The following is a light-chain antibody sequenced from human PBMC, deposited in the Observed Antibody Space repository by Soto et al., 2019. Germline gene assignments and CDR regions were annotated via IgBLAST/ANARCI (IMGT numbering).Light chain of an antibody. J-gene: IGKJ1*01. V-gene: IGKV3-15*01. CDR1: QSVVTN. CDR2: GAY. Sequence: EKVMTQSPATLSVSPGERVTLACRASQSVVTNLAWYQQQPGQAPRLLISGAYTRATGIPDRFIGSGSGTEFTLTITSLQSEDFAVYYCQHYNDLPLTFGQGTKVEIK. CDR3: QHYNDLPLT.